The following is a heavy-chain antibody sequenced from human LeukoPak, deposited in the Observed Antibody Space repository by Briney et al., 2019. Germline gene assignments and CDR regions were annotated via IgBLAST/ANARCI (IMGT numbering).Heavy chain of an antibody. J-gene: IGHJ4*02. CDR2: IYYSGST. V-gene: IGHV4-39*01. CDR3: ARHGSGSYYKGCDY. D-gene: IGHD3-10*01. CDR1: GGSISSYY. Sequence: PSETLSLTCIVSGGSISSYYWGWIRQPPGKGLEWIGSIYYSGSTYYNPSLKSRVTISVDTSKNQFSLKLSSVTAADTAVYYCARHGSGSYYKGCDYWGQGTLVTVSS.